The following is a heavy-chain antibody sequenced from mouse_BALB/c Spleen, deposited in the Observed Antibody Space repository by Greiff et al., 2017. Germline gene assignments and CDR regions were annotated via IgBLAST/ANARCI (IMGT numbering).Heavy chain of an antibody. CDR2: IYPGSGST. V-gene: IGHV1-81*01. J-gene: IGHJ3*01. Sequence: QVQLQQSGPELVKPGASVKMSCKASGYTFTDYVISWVKQRTGQGLEWIGEIYPGSGSTYYNEKFKGKATLTADKSSNTAYMQLSSLTSEDSAVYFCARRFITTATGFAYWGQGTLVTVSA. CDR1: GYTFTDYV. D-gene: IGHD1-2*01. CDR3: ARRFITTATGFAY.